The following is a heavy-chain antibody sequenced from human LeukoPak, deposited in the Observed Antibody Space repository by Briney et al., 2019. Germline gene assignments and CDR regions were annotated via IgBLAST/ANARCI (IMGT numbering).Heavy chain of an antibody. J-gene: IGHJ3*02. CDR2: INPNSGGT. V-gene: IGHV1-2*02. Sequence: APVKVSCKASGYTFTGYYMHWVRQAPGQGLEWMGWINPNSGGTNYAQKFQGRVTMTRDTSISTAYMELSRLRSDDTAVYYCARVLQYVGDPFDIWGQGTMVSVSS. CDR1: GYTFTGYY. CDR3: ARVLQYVGDPFDI. D-gene: IGHD2-8*01.